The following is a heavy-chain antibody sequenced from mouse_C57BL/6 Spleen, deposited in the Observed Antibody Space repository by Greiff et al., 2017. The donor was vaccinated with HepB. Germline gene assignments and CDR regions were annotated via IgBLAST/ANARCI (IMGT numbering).Heavy chain of an antibody. Sequence: LKESGPGLVKPSPSLSLTCSVTGYSITSGYYWNWIRQFPGNKLEWMGYISYDGSNNYNPSLKNRISITRDTSKNQFFLKLNSVTTEDTATYYCARDHYGNYEFAYWGQGTLVTVSA. J-gene: IGHJ3*01. D-gene: IGHD2-1*01. CDR2: ISYDGSN. CDR1: GYSITSGYY. CDR3: ARDHYGNYEFAY. V-gene: IGHV3-6*01.